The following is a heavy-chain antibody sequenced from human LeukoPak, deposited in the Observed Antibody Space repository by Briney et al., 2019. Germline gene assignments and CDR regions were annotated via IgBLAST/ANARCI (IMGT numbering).Heavy chain of an antibody. V-gene: IGHV3-23*01. D-gene: IGHD1-26*01. Sequence: PGGSLRLSCAASGFTFSSYAMRGVRQAPGKGLEGVSAISGSGGSTYYADSVKGRFTISRDNSKNTLYLQMNSLRAEDTAVYYCAKYRFLNSGSYYVSDYWGQGTLVTVSS. CDR2: ISGSGGST. CDR1: GFTFSSYA. CDR3: AKYRFLNSGSYYVSDY. J-gene: IGHJ4*02.